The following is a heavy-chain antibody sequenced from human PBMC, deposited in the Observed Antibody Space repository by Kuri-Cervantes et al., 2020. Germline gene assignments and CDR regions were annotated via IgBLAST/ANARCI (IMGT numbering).Heavy chain of an antibody. J-gene: IGHJ4*02. CDR3: ARVNGTGPFDY. D-gene: IGHD2-8*01. CDR1: GGSISSGDYY. CDR2: IYYSGST. V-gene: IGHV4-30-4*01. Sequence: SETLSLTCTVSGGSISSGDYYWSWIRQPPGKGLEWIGYIYYSGSTYYNPSLKSRVTITVDTSENQFSLKLSSVTAADTAVYYCARVNGTGPFDYWGQGTLVTVSS.